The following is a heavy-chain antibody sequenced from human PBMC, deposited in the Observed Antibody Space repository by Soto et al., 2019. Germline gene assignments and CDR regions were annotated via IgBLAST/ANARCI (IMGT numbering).Heavy chain of an antibody. V-gene: IGHV1-18*01. CDR2: ISAYNGNT. CDR1: GYTFTSYG. J-gene: IGHJ6*02. Sequence: QVQLVQSGAEVKKPGASVKVSCKASGYTFTSYGISWVRQAPGQGLEWMGWISAYNGNTNYAQKLQGRVTMTTDTSTSTAYMELRSLRSDDTALYYCARVSEYYDFWSGYPNYYYYGMDVWGQGTTVTVSS. D-gene: IGHD3-3*01. CDR3: ARVSEYYDFWSGYPNYYYYGMDV.